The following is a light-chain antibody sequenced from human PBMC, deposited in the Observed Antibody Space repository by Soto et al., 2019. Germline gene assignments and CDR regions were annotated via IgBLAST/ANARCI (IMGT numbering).Light chain of an antibody. CDR1: QSVRSSY. V-gene: IGKV3-20*01. J-gene: IGKJ2*01. Sequence: EIVLTQSPGTLSLSPGERATLSCRASQSVRSSYLAWYQQKPGQAPRLLINGASNRATGIPDRFSGRGSGTDFTLTVSRLEPEDFAVYYCQQYGSAPYTFGQGTKLEIK. CDR3: QQYGSAPYT. CDR2: GAS.